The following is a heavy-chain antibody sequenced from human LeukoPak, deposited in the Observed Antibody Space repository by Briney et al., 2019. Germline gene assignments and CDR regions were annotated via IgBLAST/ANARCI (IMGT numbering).Heavy chain of an antibody. Sequence: GGSLRLSCAASGFTFSSYGMHWVRQAAGKGLEWVAFIRYDGSNKYYADSVKGRLTISRDNSKNTLYLQMNSLRAEDTAVYYCAKELTIFGVVINFDYWGQGTLVTVSS. CDR1: GFTFSSYG. CDR3: AKELTIFGVVINFDY. J-gene: IGHJ4*02. D-gene: IGHD3-3*01. V-gene: IGHV3-30*02. CDR2: IRYDGSNK.